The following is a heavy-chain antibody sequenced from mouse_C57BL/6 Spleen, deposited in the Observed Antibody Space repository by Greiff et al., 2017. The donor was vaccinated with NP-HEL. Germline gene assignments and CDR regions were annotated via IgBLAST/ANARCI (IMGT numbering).Heavy chain of an antibody. V-gene: IGHV1-69*01. CDR3: ARSSTTVVEDY. CDR1: GYTFTSYW. J-gene: IGHJ2*01. Sequence: VQLQQPGAELVMPGASVKLSCKASGYTFTSYWMHWVKQRPGQGLEWIGEIDPSDSYTNYNQKFKGKSTLTVDKSSSIAYMQLSSLTSEDSAVYYCARSSTTVVEDYWGQGTTLTVSS. D-gene: IGHD1-1*01. CDR2: IDPSDSYT.